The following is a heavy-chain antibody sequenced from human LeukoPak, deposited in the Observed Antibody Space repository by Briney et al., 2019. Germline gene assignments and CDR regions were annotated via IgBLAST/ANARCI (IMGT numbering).Heavy chain of an antibody. D-gene: IGHD3-10*01. CDR1: GGSFSGHY. Sequence: SETLSLTCAVYGGSFSGHYWSWIRQPPGKGLEWIGEINHSGSINSNPSLKSRVTISVDTSKNQFSLKLSSVTAADTAVYYCARGIPYYYGSGGYYTPRYYMDVWGKGTTVTVSS. J-gene: IGHJ6*03. V-gene: IGHV4-34*01. CDR2: INHSGSI. CDR3: ARGIPYYYGSGGYYTPRYYMDV.